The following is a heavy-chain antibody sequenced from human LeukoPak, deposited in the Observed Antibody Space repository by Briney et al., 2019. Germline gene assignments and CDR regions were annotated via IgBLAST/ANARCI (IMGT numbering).Heavy chain of an antibody. CDR3: ARGRHSSDYYFDY. CDR1: GGTFSSYA. Sequence: SVKVSCKASGGTFSSYAISWVRQAPGQGLEWMGGIIPIFGTANYAQKFQGRVTITTDESTSTAYMELSSLRSEDTAVYCCARGRHSSDYYFDYWGQGTLVTVSS. CDR2: IIPIFGTA. V-gene: IGHV1-69*05. J-gene: IGHJ4*02. D-gene: IGHD6-19*01.